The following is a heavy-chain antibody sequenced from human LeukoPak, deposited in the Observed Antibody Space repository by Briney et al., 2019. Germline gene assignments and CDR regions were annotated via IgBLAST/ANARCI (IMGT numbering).Heavy chain of an antibody. CDR1: GGSISSYY. D-gene: IGHD2-15*01. CDR2: IYTSGST. V-gene: IGHV4-4*09. CDR3: ARLHSTEIDY. Sequence: SETLSLTCTVSGGSISSYYWSWIRQPPGKGLEWIGYIYTSGSTNYNPSLKSRVTISVDTSKNQFSLKLSSVTAADTAVYYCARLHSTEIDYWGQGTLVTVSS. J-gene: IGHJ4*02.